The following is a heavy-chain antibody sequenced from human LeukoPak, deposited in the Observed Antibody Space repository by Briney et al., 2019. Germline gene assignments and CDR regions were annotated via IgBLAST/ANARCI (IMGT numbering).Heavy chain of an antibody. CDR1: GGSFSGYY. CDR3: ARGELTDYYYYGMDV. V-gene: IGHV4-34*01. J-gene: IGHJ6*02. D-gene: IGHD3-10*01. Sequence: KPSETLSLTCAVYGGSFSGYYWSWIRQPPGRGLEWIGEINHSGSTNYNPSLKSRVTISVDTSKNQFSLKLSSVTAADTAVYYCARGELTDYYYYGMDVWGQGTTVTVSS. CDR2: INHSGST.